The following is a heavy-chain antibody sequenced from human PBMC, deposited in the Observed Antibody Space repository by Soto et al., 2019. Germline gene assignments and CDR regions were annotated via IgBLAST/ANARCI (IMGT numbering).Heavy chain of an antibody. J-gene: IGHJ4*02. CDR2: IIPIFGTA. Sequence: QVQLVQSGAEVKKPGSSVKVSCKASGGTFSSYAISWVRQAPGQGLEWMGGIIPIFGTANYAQKFQGRVTITADKSTSTAYMELSSLSSEDTAVYYCARTYYYDSSGYYGYFDYWGQGTLVTVSS. D-gene: IGHD3-22*01. CDR3: ARTYYYDSSGYYGYFDY. V-gene: IGHV1-69*06. CDR1: GGTFSSYA.